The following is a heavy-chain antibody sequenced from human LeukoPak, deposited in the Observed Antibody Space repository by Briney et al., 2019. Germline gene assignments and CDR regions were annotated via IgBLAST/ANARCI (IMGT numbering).Heavy chain of an antibody. V-gene: IGHV4-59*12. Sequence: SETLSLTCTVSGGSISSYYWSWIRQPPGKGLEWIAYISDIGSTNYNPSLKSRVTISVDTSKNQFSLRLSSVTAADTAVYYCARETSNYYDSTSGAFDIWGQGTMVTVSS. D-gene: IGHD3-22*01. J-gene: IGHJ3*02. CDR1: GGSISSYY. CDR2: ISDIGST. CDR3: ARETSNYYDSTSGAFDI.